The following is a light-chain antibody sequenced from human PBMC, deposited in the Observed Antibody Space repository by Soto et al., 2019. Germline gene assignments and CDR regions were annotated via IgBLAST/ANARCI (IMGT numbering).Light chain of an antibody. Sequence: EIVLTQSPGTLSLSPGERATLSCRASQSISSTYLAWYQQKPGQAPRLLIYDASSRATGIPDRFSGSGSGTDFTLTITRLEPEDFAVYYCQQYGRSPRTFGQVTSVEIK. V-gene: IGKV3-20*01. CDR2: DAS. CDR1: QSISSTY. J-gene: IGKJ1*01. CDR3: QQYGRSPRT.